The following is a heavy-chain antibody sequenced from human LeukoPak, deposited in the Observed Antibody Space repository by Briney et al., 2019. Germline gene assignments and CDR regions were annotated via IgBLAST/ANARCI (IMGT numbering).Heavy chain of an antibody. CDR1: GFTVSSNY. V-gene: IGHV3-66*01. J-gene: IGHJ4*02. CDR2: IYSGGST. CDR3: AREYSGYVWDY. D-gene: IGHD5-12*01. Sequence: GGSLRLSCAASGFTVSSNYMSWVRQAPGKGLEWVSVIYSGGSTYYADSVKGRFTISRDNSKNTLYLQVNSLRAEDTAVYYCAREYSGYVWDYWGQGTLVTVSS.